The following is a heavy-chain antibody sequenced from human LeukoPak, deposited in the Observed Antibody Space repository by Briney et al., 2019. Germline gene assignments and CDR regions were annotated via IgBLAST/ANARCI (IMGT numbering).Heavy chain of an antibody. J-gene: IGHJ6*02. D-gene: IGHD3-22*01. V-gene: IGHV3-48*03. Sequence: GGSLRLSCAAPGFTFSSYEMNWVRQAPGKGLEWVSYISSSGSTIYYADSVKGRFTISRDNAKNSLYLQMNSLRDEDTAVYYCARDRLPYYYDSSGFYSYYGMDVWGQGTTVTVSS. CDR3: ARDRLPYYYDSSGFYSYYGMDV. CDR2: ISSSGSTI. CDR1: GFTFSSYE.